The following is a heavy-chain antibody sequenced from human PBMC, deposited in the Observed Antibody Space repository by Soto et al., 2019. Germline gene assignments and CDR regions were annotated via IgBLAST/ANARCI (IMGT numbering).Heavy chain of an antibody. V-gene: IGHV3-21*01. CDR2: ISKSDYT. CDR3: AREDSIIIPAVSDF. J-gene: IGHJ4*02. CDR1: GFAFNNYG. Sequence: GGSLRLSCTVSGFAFNNYGLNWVRQAPGQGLEWVSSISKSDYTYYSDSVKGRFTISRDNAKNSVSLQMNTLRVEDTAVYYCAREDSIIIPAVSDFWGQGTLVTVSS. D-gene: IGHD2-2*01.